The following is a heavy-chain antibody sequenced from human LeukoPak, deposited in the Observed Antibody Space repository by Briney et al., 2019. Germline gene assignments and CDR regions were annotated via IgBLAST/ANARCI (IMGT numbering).Heavy chain of an antibody. CDR3: ARARTYYDILTGYRSYNWFDP. D-gene: IGHD3-9*01. J-gene: IGHJ5*02. CDR1: GGSISSGGYY. V-gene: IGHV4-31*03. CDR2: IYYSGST. Sequence: SETLSLTCTVSGGSISSGGYYWSWIRQHPGKGLEWIGYIYYSGSTNYNPSLKSRVTISVDTSKSQFSLKLSSVTAADTAVYYCARARTYYDILTGYRSYNWFDPWGQGTLVTVSS.